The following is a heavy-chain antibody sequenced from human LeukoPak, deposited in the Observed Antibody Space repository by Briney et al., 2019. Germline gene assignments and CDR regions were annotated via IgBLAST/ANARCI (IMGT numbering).Heavy chain of an antibody. CDR1: GFTFSNHA. V-gene: IGHV3-23*01. D-gene: IGHD3-22*01. CDR3: AKDGFDYYDSSGYYYFNY. CDR2: TSGGGVAI. J-gene: IGHJ4*02. Sequence: GGPLRLSCAAYGFTFSNHAMSWVRQAPGKGLQWVSATSGGGVAIYYADPVKGRFTISRDNSKNTLYLQMNSLRAEDTAVYYCAKDGFDYYDSSGYYYFNYWGQGTLVTVSS.